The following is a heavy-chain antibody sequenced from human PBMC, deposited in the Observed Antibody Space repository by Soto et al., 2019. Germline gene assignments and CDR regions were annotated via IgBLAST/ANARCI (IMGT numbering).Heavy chain of an antibody. CDR3: ARGGHYDSSGYAFDI. Sequence: ASVKVSCKASGYAFTSYAMHWVRQAPGQRLEWLGWINAGNGNTKYSQKFQGRVTITRDTSASTAYMELSSLRSEGTAVYYCARGGHYDSSGYAFDIWGQGTMVTVSS. J-gene: IGHJ3*02. D-gene: IGHD3-22*01. V-gene: IGHV1-3*01. CDR2: INAGNGNT. CDR1: GYAFTSYA.